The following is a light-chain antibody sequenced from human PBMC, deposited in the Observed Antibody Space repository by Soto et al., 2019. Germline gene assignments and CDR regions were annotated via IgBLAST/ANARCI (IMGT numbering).Light chain of an antibody. Sequence: QPVLTQSPSASASLEASVKHTCTLSSGHSRYAIAWHRQQPEKGPRYLMKLSSDGSHSKGDGIPDRFSGSSSGAERYLTISSLQSEDEADYYCQTWDTGARVVFGGGTKLTVL. CDR1: SGHSRYA. CDR3: QTWDTGARVV. V-gene: IGLV4-69*01. J-gene: IGLJ2*01. CDR2: LSSDGSH.